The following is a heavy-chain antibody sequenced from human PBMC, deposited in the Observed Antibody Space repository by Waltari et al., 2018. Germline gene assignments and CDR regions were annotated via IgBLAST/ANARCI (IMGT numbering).Heavy chain of an antibody. J-gene: IGHJ3*01. D-gene: IGHD5-12*01. V-gene: IGHV4-39*01. CDR2: MSYSGAT. CDR3: ATYIGASVGTAAFDV. Sequence: LQLQDSGPGLVKPSETLSLTCSVSGVSITSSRHYWGWIRQPPGQGLEWIGTMSYSGATYSSPSLRSRVTISRDTSKNQLSLKLGSVTAADTAVYYCATYIGASVGTAAFDVWGQGTMVTVSS. CDR1: GVSITSSRHY.